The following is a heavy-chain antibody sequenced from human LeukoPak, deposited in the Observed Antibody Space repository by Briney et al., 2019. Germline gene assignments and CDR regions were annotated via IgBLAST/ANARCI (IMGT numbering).Heavy chain of an antibody. Sequence: GGSLRLSCAASGFTFSNYWMSWVRQAPGKGLEWVAVISYDGSKKYYADSVKGRFTISRDNSKNTLYLQMNSLRAKDTALYYCARGGGYRFGEPTYFYMDVWGKGTTVTVSS. CDR2: ISYDGSKK. V-gene: IGHV3-30*03. CDR1: GFTFSNYW. J-gene: IGHJ6*03. D-gene: IGHD5-18*01. CDR3: ARGGGYRFGEPTYFYMDV.